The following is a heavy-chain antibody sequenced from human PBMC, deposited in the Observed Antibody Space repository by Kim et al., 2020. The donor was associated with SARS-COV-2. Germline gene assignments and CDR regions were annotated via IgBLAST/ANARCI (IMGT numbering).Heavy chain of an antibody. Sequence: GGSLRLSCAASGFTFSSFSMAWVRQAPGKGLEWVSTIASGGDRTYYAESVKGRFTVSRDNSKNALYLQLNSLRVDDTAVYYCAKSFAFDIWGQGTLVTVSS. V-gene: IGHV3-23*01. CDR1: GFTFSSFS. J-gene: IGHJ3*02. CDR2: IASGGDRT. CDR3: AKSFAFDI.